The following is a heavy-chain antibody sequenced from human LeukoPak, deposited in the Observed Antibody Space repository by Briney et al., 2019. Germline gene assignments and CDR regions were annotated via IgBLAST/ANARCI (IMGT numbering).Heavy chain of an antibody. CDR3: ARDKGTEGLLPRGDWYFDL. J-gene: IGHJ2*01. D-gene: IGHD3-3*01. CDR1: GFTFSSYS. V-gene: IGHV3-21*01. CDR2: ISSSSTYI. Sequence: PGGSLRLSCAASGFTFSSYSMNWVRQAPGKGLEWVSSISSSSTYIYYAGSVKGRFTISRDNAKNSLSLQMNSLRAEDTAVYYCARDKGTEGLLPRGDWYFDLWGRGTLVTVSS.